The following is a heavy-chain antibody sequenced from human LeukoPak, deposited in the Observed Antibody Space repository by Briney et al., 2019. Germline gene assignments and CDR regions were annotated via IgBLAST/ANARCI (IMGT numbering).Heavy chain of an antibody. V-gene: IGHV4-39*07. Sequence: KPSETLSLTCTVSGGSISTSNYYWGWIRQPPGKGLEWIGNIFYSGSTYYSPSLRSRVTISLDTSRNQFSLKLSSVTAADTAVYYCASEDAYCGGDCYPYWGQGTLVTVSS. CDR1: GGSISTSNYY. CDR3: ASEDAYCGGDCYPY. J-gene: IGHJ4*02. D-gene: IGHD2-21*02. CDR2: IFYSGST.